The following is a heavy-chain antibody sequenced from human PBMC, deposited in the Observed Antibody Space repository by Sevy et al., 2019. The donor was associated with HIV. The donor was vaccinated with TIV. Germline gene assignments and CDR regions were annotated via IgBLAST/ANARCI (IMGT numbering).Heavy chain of an antibody. CDR3: ARDLCFGGCWGNWFDP. CDR1: GFTFSNYY. V-gene: IGHV3-11*04. Sequence: GGSLRLSCAASGFTFSNYYMSWIRQAPGKGLEWVSYISGSGSTIYYADSVKGRFTISRDNARTSLFLQMDSLRAEDTALYYCARDLCFGGCWGNWFDPWGQGSLVTVSS. J-gene: IGHJ5*02. D-gene: IGHD3-10*01. CDR2: ISGSGSTI.